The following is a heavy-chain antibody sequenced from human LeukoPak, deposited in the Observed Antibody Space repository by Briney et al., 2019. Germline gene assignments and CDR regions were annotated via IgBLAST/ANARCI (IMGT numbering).Heavy chain of an antibody. V-gene: IGHV3-30-3*01. CDR2: ISYDGSNK. J-gene: IGHJ4*02. CDR3: AREVPAAPFDY. CDR1: GFTFSSYA. Sequence: GGSLRLSCAASGFTFSSYAMHWVRQAAGKGLEWVAVISYDGSNKYYADSVKGRFTISRDNSKNTLYLQMNSLRAEDTAVYYCAREVPAAPFDYWGQGTLVTVSS. D-gene: IGHD2-2*01.